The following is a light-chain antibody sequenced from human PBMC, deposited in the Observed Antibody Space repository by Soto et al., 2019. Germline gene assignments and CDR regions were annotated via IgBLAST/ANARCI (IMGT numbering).Light chain of an antibody. CDR3: SSYTPTSTYV. CDR2: EVT. V-gene: IGLV2-14*01. CDR1: NSDVGGYDY. J-gene: IGLJ1*01. Sequence: QSALTQPASVSGSPGQSITISCTGTNSDVGGYDYVSWYQQHPDKAPKFMIYEVTNRPSGVSHRFSGSKSGNTASLTISGLQAEDVADYYCSSYTPTSTYVFGTVTKVTVL.